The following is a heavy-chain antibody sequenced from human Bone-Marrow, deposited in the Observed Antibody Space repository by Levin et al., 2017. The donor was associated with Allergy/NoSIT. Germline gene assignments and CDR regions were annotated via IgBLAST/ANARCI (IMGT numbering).Heavy chain of an antibody. CDR3: VKARDSGSYTWYFDL. CDR1: GFSLSVFG. J-gene: IGHJ2*01. Sequence: SLKISCTVSGFSLSVFGIHWVRQTPGKGLEWVSGITWNDDMRGYADSVKGRFIVSRDNGKKSLFLQMSSLRVEDTAIYYCVKARDSGSYTWYFDLWGRGTLITVSS. D-gene: IGHD1-26*01. V-gene: IGHV3-9*01. CDR2: ITWNDDMR.